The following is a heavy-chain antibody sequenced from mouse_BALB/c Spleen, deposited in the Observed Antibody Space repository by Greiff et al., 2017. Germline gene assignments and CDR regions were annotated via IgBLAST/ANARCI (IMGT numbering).Heavy chain of an antibody. CDR3: ARQNMVTTRLYYYAMDY. Sequence: VQLKQSGPELVKPGASMKISCKASGYSFTGYTMNWVKQSHGKNLEWIGLINPYNGGTSYNQKFKGKATLTVDKSSSTAYMELLSLTSEDSAVYYCARQNMVTTRLYYYAMDYWGQGTSVTVSS. V-gene: IGHV1-18*01. J-gene: IGHJ4*01. CDR2: INPYNGGT. CDR1: GYSFTGYT. D-gene: IGHD2-2*01.